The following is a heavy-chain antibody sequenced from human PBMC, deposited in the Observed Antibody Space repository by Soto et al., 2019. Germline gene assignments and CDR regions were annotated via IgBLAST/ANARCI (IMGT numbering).Heavy chain of an antibody. CDR1: GYTSSHYC. Sequence: EVQLVESGGDLVQPGGSLRLSCAASGYTSSHYCMHWVRQAPGKGLVWVSRVNPDGTITTYADSVKGRFTISRDNAKTTLSLQMNRLGVEETALYSSSYDTFGDKEFWGQGKRVSGPS. CDR2: VNPDGTIT. CDR3: SYDTFGDKEF. V-gene: IGHV3-74*01. J-gene: IGHJ4*02. D-gene: IGHD3-22*01.